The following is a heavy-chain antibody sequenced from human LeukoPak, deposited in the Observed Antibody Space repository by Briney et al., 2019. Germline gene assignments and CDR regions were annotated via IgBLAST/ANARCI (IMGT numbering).Heavy chain of an antibody. Sequence: SETLSLTCTVSGGSISSGSYYWSWIRQPAGKGLEWIGRIYTSGSTNYNPSLKSRVTISVDTSKNQFSLKLSSVTAADTAVYYCARGGVWGKGTTVTISS. CDR3: ARGGV. CDR2: IYTSGST. V-gene: IGHV4-61*02. J-gene: IGHJ6*04. CDR1: GGSISSGSYY.